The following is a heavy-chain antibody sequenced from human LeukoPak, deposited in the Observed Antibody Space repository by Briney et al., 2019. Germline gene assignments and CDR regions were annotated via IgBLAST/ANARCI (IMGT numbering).Heavy chain of an antibody. Sequence: PSETLSLTCTVSGGSISSYYWSWIRQPPGKGLEWIGYIYYSGSTNYNPSLKSRVTISVDTSKNQFSLKLSSVTAADTAVYYCARGLLGVRIPPYYYMDVWGKGTTVTVSS. CDR2: IYYSGST. CDR1: GGSISSYY. V-gene: IGHV4-59*13. CDR3: ARGLLGVRIPPYYYMDV. J-gene: IGHJ6*03. D-gene: IGHD2-15*01.